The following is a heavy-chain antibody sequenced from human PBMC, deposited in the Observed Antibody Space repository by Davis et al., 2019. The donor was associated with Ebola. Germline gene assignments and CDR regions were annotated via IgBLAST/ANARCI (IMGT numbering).Heavy chain of an antibody. CDR3: ARTPGHFDY. V-gene: IGHV4-59*05. D-gene: IGHD1/OR15-1a*01. CDR2: IYYSGST. J-gene: IGHJ4*02. CDR1: GGSISSYY. Sequence: GSLRLSCTVSGGSISSYYWSWIRQSPGKGLEWIGSIYYSGSTYYNPSLKSRVTISVDTSKNQFSLKLSSVTAADTAVYYCARTPGHFDYWGQGALVTVS.